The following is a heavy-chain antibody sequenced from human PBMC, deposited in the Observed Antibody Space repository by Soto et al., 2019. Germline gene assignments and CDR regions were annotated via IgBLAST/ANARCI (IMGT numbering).Heavy chain of an antibody. CDR3: ASGWLWFGELTDHAFDI. CDR1: GFTFSSYS. Sequence: PGGSLRLSCAASGFTFSSYSMNWVRQAPGKGLEWVSYISSSSSTIYYADSVKGRFTISRDNAKNSLYLQMNSLRAEDTAVYYCASGWLWFGELTDHAFDIWGQGTMVTVSS. D-gene: IGHD3-10*01. CDR2: ISSSSSTI. V-gene: IGHV3-48*01. J-gene: IGHJ3*02.